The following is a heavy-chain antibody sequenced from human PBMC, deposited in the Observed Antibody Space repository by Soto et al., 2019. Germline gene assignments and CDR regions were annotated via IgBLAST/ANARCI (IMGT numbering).Heavy chain of an antibody. CDR2: INWKSDI. D-gene: IGHD3-16*01. CDR3: AISQDRGGRTTFIY. V-gene: IGHV3-9*01. J-gene: IGHJ4*02. Sequence: GGSLRLSCAVSGFTFDDNAMHWVRQAPEKGLEWVSGINWKSDIGYADSVKGRFTISRDNAENSLYLQMNSLRAEGTALYYCAISQDRGGRTTFIYWGQGTQVTVSS. CDR1: GFTFDDNA.